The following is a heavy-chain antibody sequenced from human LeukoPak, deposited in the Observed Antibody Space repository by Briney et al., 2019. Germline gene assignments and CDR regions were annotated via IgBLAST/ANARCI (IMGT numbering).Heavy chain of an antibody. D-gene: IGHD4-17*01. J-gene: IGHJ3*02. CDR3: ARDWNGDYAGRGAFDI. CDR2: IYSGGST. CDR1: GFXVSSNY. Sequence: GGSLRLSCAASGFXVSSNYISWVRQAPGKGLEWVSVIYSGGSTYYADSVKGRFTISRHNSKNTLYLQMNSLRAEDTAVYYCARDWNGDYAGRGAFDIWGQGTMVTVSS. V-gene: IGHV3-53*04.